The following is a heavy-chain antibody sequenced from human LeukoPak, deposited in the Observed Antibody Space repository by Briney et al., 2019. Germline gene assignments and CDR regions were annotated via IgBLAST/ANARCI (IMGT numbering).Heavy chain of an antibody. CDR1: SGSISSGDYY. J-gene: IGHJ4*02. V-gene: IGHV4-30-4*08. CDR2: ISYTGTT. Sequence: PSQTLSLTCTVSSGSISSGDYYWSWIRQSPGKGLEWIGYISYTGTTYYNPSLKSRVTISEDTSKNLFSLKLNSVTAADTALYYCARLGTAPFDYWGQGTLVTVSS. CDR3: ARLGTAPFDY. D-gene: IGHD2-21*02.